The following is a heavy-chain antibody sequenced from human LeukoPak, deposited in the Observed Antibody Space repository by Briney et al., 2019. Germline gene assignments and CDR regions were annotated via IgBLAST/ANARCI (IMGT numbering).Heavy chain of an antibody. V-gene: IGHV3-48*04. CDR2: ISTSGSTI. Sequence: GGSLRLSCAVSGFTFSSYSMNWVRQAPGKGLEWVSYISTSGSTIYYAASVKGRFTLSRDNAKNSLSLQMNSLRADDTAVYYCARDQVRYIAYWGQGTLVTVSS. CDR3: ARDQVRYIAY. D-gene: IGHD1-1*01. J-gene: IGHJ4*02. CDR1: GFTFSSYS.